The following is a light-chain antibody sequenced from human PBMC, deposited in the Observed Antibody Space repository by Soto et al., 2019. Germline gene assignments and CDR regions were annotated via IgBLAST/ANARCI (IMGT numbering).Light chain of an antibody. J-gene: IGKJ4*01. V-gene: IGKV3D-20*02. Sequence: EIVLTHSPGTLSLSPGEKATLSCRASQSVSSSYLAWYQQKPGQAPRLLIYGASSRATGIPARFSGSGSGTDFTLSICSLEPEDFAVYCSTQRSNWPLTFGGGTKVDI. CDR2: GAS. CDR1: QSVSSSY. CDR3: TQRSNWPLT.